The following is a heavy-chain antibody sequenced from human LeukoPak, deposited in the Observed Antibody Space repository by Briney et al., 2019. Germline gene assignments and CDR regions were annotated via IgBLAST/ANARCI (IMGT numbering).Heavy chain of an antibody. D-gene: IGHD2-2*02. Sequence: PGRSLRLSCAASGFTFSSYAMHWVRQAPGKGLEWVAVISYDGSNKYYADSVKGRFTISRDNSKNTLYLQMNSLRAEDTAVYYCAGDRIEYQLLYGWFDPWGQGTLVTVSS. CDR3: AGDRIEYQLLYGWFDP. J-gene: IGHJ5*02. CDR1: GFTFSSYA. V-gene: IGHV3-30-3*01. CDR2: ISYDGSNK.